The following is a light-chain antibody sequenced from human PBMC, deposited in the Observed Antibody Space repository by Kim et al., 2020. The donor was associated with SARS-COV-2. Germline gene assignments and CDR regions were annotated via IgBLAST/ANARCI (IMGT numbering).Light chain of an antibody. CDR3: QQANSYPFT. Sequence: ASVGDRVTITCRASQGISSYLAWYQQKPGKAPKLLIYAASTLQSGVPSRFSGIGSGTDFTLTISSLQPEDFATYYCQQANSYPFTFGPGTKVDIK. V-gene: IGKV1-9*01. J-gene: IGKJ3*01. CDR2: AAS. CDR1: QGISSY.